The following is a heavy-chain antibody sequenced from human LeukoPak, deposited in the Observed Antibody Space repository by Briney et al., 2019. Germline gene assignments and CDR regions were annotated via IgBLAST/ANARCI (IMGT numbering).Heavy chain of an antibody. CDR3: ARCLGGRCDYFDY. Sequence: SETLSLTCTVSGGSISSYYWSWIRQPPGKGLEWIGYIYYSGSTNYNPSLKSRVTISVDTSKNQFSLKLSSVTAADTAVYYCARCLGGRCDYFDYWGQGTLVTVSS. V-gene: IGHV4-59*01. CDR1: GGSISSYY. J-gene: IGHJ4*02. D-gene: IGHD3-16*01. CDR2: IYYSGST.